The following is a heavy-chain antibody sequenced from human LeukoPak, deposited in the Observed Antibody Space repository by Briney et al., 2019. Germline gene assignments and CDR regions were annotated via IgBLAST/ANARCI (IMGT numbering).Heavy chain of an antibody. V-gene: IGHV3-21*01. D-gene: IGHD1-26*01. J-gene: IGHJ4*02. CDR1: GFTFSSYS. CDR3: AREVPSGSYDY. Sequence: GSLRLSWAASGFTFSSYSTNWVRQAPGKGLEWVSSISSSSSYIYYADSVKGRFTISRDNAKNSLYLQMNSLRAEDTAVYYCAREVPSGSYDYWGQGTLVTVSS. CDR2: ISSSSSYI.